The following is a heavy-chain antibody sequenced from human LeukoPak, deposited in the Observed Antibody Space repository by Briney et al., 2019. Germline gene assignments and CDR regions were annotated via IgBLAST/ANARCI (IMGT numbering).Heavy chain of an antibody. V-gene: IGHV4-59*01. J-gene: IGHJ4*02. Sequence: SETLSLTCTVSGGSISSYYWSWIRQPPGKGLEWIGYIYYSGSTNYNPPLKSRVTISVDTSKNQFSLKLSSVTAADTAVYYCARDRTGGYTPNYFDYWGQGTLVTVSS. CDR2: IYYSGST. CDR1: GGSISSYY. D-gene: IGHD5-24*01. CDR3: ARDRTGGYTPNYFDY.